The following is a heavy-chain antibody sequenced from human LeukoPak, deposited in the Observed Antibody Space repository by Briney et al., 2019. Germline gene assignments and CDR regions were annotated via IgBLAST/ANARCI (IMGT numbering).Heavy chain of an antibody. CDR3: ARDNEIVVVTAPMGYFDY. Sequence: ASVTVSCTASGYTFTSYYMHWVRQAPGQGLEWMGIINPSGGSTSYAQKFQGRVTMTRDTSTSTVYMELSSLRSEDTAVYYCARDNEIVVVTAPMGYFDYWGQGTLVTVSS. D-gene: IGHD2-21*02. V-gene: IGHV1-46*01. CDR2: INPSGGST. CDR1: GYTFTSYY. J-gene: IGHJ4*02.